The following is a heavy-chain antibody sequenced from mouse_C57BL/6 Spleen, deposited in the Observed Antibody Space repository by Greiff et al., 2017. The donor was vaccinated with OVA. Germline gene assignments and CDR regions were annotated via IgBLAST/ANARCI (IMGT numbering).Heavy chain of an antibody. CDR1: GYTFTSYG. V-gene: IGHV1-81*01. D-gene: IGHD1-1*01. J-gene: IGHJ4*01. CDR3: ASSSYDAMDY. Sequence: QVQLKQSGAELARPGASVKLSCKASGYTFTSYGISWVKQRTGQGLEWIGEIYPRSGNTYYNEKFKGKATLTADKSSSTAYMELRSLTSEDSAVYFCASSSYDAMDYWGQGTSVTVSS. CDR2: IYPRSGNT.